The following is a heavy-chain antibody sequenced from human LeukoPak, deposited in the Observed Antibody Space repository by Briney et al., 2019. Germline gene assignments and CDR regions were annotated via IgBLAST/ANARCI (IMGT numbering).Heavy chain of an antibody. J-gene: IGHJ6*03. CDR2: INHSGST. Sequence: PSETLSLTCAVYGGSFSGYYWSWIRQPPGKGLEWIGEINHSGSTNYNPSLKSRVTISVDTSKNQFSLKLSSVTAADTAVYYCARVTTAVVHYYYYYMDVWGKGTTVTVSS. CDR1: GGSFSGYY. CDR3: ARVTTAVVHYYYYYMDV. V-gene: IGHV4-34*01. D-gene: IGHD4-11*01.